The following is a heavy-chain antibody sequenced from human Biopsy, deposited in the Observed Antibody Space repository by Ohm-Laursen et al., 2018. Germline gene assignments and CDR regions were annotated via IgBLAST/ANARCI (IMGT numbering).Heavy chain of an antibody. CDR2: ICDDGSNK. D-gene: IGHD4-11*01. J-gene: IGHJ4*02. Sequence: SLRLSCAASGFTFSNYGMHWVRQAPGKGLEWLAVICDDGSNKYYGDSVQGRFTISRDNSKNTVYLQMNSLRAEDTAIYYCARGSTINTVTTADYWGQGTLVTVSS. V-gene: IGHV3-33*01. CDR3: ARGSTINTVTTADY. CDR1: GFTFSNYG.